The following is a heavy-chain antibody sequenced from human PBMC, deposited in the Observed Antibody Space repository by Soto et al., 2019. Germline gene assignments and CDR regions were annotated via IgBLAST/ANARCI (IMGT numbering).Heavy chain of an antibody. CDR1: GFTFSSSG. CDR2: ISVRGDYR. J-gene: IGHJ3*01. Sequence: EGQLLQSGGGLVQPGESLRVSCAASGFTFSSSGMSWVRQAPGKGLEWVSSISVRGDYRYYADSVKGRFTISRYNSKNTLYLQMNSLTAEDTAVYYCANHGGFDFWGQGTMVAVSS. CDR3: ANHGGFDF. V-gene: IGHV3-23*01. D-gene: IGHD4-17*01.